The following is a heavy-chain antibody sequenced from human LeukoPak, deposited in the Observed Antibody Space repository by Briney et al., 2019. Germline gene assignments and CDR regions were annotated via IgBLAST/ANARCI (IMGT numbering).Heavy chain of an antibody. J-gene: IGHJ6*02. CDR3: VRDPPNYYDSSGYYSVYGMDV. V-gene: IGHV1-8*01. D-gene: IGHD3-22*01. Sequence: ASVKVSCKASGYTFTSYDINWVRQATGQGLEWMGWMNPNSGNTGYAQKFQGRVTMTRNTSISTAYMELSSLRSEDTAVYYCVRDPPNYYDSSGYYSVYGMDVWGQGTTVTVSS. CDR1: GYTFTSYD. CDR2: MNPNSGNT.